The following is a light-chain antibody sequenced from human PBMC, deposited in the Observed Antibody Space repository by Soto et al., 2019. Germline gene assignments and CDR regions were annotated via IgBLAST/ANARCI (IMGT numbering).Light chain of an antibody. V-gene: IGKV3-20*01. CDR2: GAS. J-gene: IGKJ4*01. CDR3: QHFGASYAP. CDR1: QSVGSNY. Sequence: EIVLTQSPGTLSLSPGERATLSCRASQSVGSNYIAWYQQKPGQAPRLLIYGASNRATGIPDRFSGSGSGTDFTLTITRLEPEDFAVYYCQHFGASYAPFGGGTKVEIK.